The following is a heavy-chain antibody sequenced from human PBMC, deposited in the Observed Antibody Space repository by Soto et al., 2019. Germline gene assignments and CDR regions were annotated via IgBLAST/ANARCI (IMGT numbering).Heavy chain of an antibody. Sequence: VQLVESGGGLVQPGGSLRLSCAAAGFTFSSYWMHWVRQAPGKGLVWVSRINSDGSSTSYADSVKGRFTISRDNAKNTLYLQMNSLRAEDTAVYYCARDPPEYPYYYYYMDVWGKGTTVTVSS. V-gene: IGHV3-74*01. CDR2: INSDGSST. D-gene: IGHD2-2*02. CDR3: ARDPPEYPYYYYYMDV. CDR1: GFTFSSYW. J-gene: IGHJ6*03.